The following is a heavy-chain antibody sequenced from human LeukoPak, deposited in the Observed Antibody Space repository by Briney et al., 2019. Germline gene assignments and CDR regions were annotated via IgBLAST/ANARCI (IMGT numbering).Heavy chain of an antibody. Sequence: PGGSLRLSCAASGFTFSSYAMSWVRQAPGKGLEWVSAISGSGGSTYYADSVKGRFTISRDNSKNTLYLQMNSLRAEDTAVYYCAKDPILESTYYDFWSGRPIDYWGQGTLVTVSS. CDR1: GFTFSSYA. CDR3: AKDPILESTYYDFWSGRPIDY. J-gene: IGHJ4*02. CDR2: ISGSGGST. D-gene: IGHD3-3*01. V-gene: IGHV3-23*01.